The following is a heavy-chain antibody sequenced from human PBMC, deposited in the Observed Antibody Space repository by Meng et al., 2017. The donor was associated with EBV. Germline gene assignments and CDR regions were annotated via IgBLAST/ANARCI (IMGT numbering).Heavy chain of an antibody. Sequence: QWRLVQTGAEVKKPGASVKVSCKASGYTFTGYYMHWVRQAPGQGLEWMGRINPNSGGTNYAQKFQGRVTMTRDTSISTAYMELSRLRSDDTAVYYCARSRSSPDVPLDYWGQGTLVTVSS. V-gene: IGHV1-2*06. CDR1: GYTFTGYY. J-gene: IGHJ4*02. CDR2: INPNSGGT. D-gene: IGHD6-19*01. CDR3: ARSRSSPDVPLDY.